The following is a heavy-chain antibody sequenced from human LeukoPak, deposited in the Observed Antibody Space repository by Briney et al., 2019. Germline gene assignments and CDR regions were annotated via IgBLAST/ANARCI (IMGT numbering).Heavy chain of an antibody. D-gene: IGHD2-2*01. CDR2: INPDSGGT. J-gene: IGHJ4*02. CDR1: GYIFTGYY. V-gene: IGHV1-2*02. CDR3: ARLGGVPAATGFDY. Sequence: ASVKVSCKASGYIFTGYYVHWVRQAPGQGLEWMGWINPDSGGTNYAQKFQGRVTMTRDTSISTAFMELGSLRSDDTAVYYCARLGGVPAATGFDYWGQGTLVTVSS.